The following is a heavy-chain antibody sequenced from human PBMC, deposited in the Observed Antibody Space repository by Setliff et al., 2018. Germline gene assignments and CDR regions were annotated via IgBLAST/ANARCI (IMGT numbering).Heavy chain of an antibody. CDR2: MNPDTGTA. D-gene: IGHD6-19*01. CDR3: VRVTSGRLDFDY. J-gene: IGHJ4*02. CDR1: GYTFDTYG. V-gene: IGHV1-8*02. Sequence: ASVKVSCKASGYTFDTYGISWVRQAPGQGLEWMGWMNPDTGTADYAQKFQGRVTITWVTSISTAYMELSSLRSEDTAVYYCVRVTSGRLDFDYWGQGTPVTVSS.